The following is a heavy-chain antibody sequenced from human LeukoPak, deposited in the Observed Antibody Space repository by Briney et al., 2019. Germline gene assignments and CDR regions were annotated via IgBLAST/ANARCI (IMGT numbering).Heavy chain of an antibody. CDR1: GFTFSSYA. CDR2: ISVNGATT. V-gene: IGHV3-23*01. CDR3: AKYRDRAVTSSTTRRRAFDI. D-gene: IGHD2-2*01. Sequence: PGGSLRLSCAPSGFTFSSYAMTWVRQAPGKGLEWVSIISVNGATTYYADSVKGRFTISRDNSKNTLYLQKNSLRAEDTAIYYCAKYRDRAVTSSTTRRRAFDIWGQGTTVTVSS. J-gene: IGHJ3*02.